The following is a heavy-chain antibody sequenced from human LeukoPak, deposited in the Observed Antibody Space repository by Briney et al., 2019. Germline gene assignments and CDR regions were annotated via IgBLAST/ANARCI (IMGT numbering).Heavy chain of an antibody. J-gene: IGHJ2*01. CDR3: ATPQNGGNSEFDL. CDR2: FDPEDGET. V-gene: IGHV1-24*01. Sequence: ASVKVSCKFSGYTLTELSMHWVRQAPGKGLEWMGGFDPEDGETIYAQKFQGRVTMNEDTSTDTAYMELSSLRSEDTAVYYCATPQNGGNSEFDLWGRGTLVTVSS. CDR1: GYTLTELS. D-gene: IGHD4-23*01.